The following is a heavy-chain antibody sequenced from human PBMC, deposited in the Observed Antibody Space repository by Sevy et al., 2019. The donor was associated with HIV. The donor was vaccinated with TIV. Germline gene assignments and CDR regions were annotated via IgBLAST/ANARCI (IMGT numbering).Heavy chain of an antibody. D-gene: IGHD6-13*01. CDR2: INQDASVN. J-gene: IGHJ4*02. V-gene: IGHV3-7*01. CDR3: VRAIATVDSF. CDR1: GFSLNTYW. Sequence: GGSLRLSCVASGFSLNTYWMLWVRQPPGKGLEWVANINQDASVNYYADSVKGRFTISRDNARNLVSLQMNILRVEDTALYYCVRAIATVDSFWGQGTLVTVSS.